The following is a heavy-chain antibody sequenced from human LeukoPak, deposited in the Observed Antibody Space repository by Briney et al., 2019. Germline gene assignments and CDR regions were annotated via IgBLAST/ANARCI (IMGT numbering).Heavy chain of an antibody. D-gene: IGHD1-26*01. CDR3: ARAHIQDYTIVGLVDH. CDR1: GFTFSDYS. CDR2: ISSRSTYA. J-gene: IGHJ5*02. Sequence: GGSLRLSCAASGFTFSDYSMNWVRQTPGQGLEWVSSISSRSTYAYYADSVRGRSTVSRDSAKNSLFLQMDNLRVEDTAIYYCARAHIQDYTIVGLVDHWGQGTLVTVSS. V-gene: IGHV3-21*01.